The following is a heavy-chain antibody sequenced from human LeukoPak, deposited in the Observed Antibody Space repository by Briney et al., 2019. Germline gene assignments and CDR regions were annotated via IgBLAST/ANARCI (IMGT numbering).Heavy chain of an antibody. D-gene: IGHD3-3*01. CDR2: ISGNGKSI. CDR1: GFTFEDYA. CDR3: AKDLPQYYDFWSGYYGGFDY. V-gene: IGHV3-43*02. J-gene: IGHJ4*02. Sequence: GGSLRRSCAASGFTFEDYAMHWVRQGPGKGLEWVSLISGNGKSIYYADSVKGRFTISRDNSKNSLYLQMNSLRTEDTALYYCAKDLPQYYDFWSGYYGGFDYWGQGTLVTVSS.